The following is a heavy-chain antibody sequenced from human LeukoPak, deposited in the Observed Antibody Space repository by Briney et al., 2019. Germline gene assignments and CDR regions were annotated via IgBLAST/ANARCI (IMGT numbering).Heavy chain of an antibody. Sequence: EASVKVSCKASGYTFTGYYMHWVRQAPGQGLEWMGWINPNSGGTNYTQKFQGRVTMTRDTSISTAYMELSRLRSDDTAVYYCARDAQHYCSSTSCYGPRSGADYYYYYMDVWGKGTTVTVSS. CDR3: ARDAQHYCSSTSCYGPRSGADYYYYYMDV. CDR2: INPNSGGT. D-gene: IGHD2-2*01. CDR1: GYTFTGYY. V-gene: IGHV1-2*02. J-gene: IGHJ6*03.